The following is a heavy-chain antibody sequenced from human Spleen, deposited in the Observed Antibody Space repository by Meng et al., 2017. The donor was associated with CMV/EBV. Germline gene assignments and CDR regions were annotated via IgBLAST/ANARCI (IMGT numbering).Heavy chain of an antibody. V-gene: IGHV3-21*01. CDR3: ARRRVVTSTSYYGMDV. CDR1: RFTFSTYT. CDR2: ISSSSTYI. D-gene: IGHD2-21*02. J-gene: IGHJ6*02. Sequence: GGSLRLSCTTSRFTFSTYTMNWVRQPPGKGLEWVSSISSSSTYIYYGDSVKGRFTVSRDNAKNSLFLQMDSLAADDTAVYYCARRRVVTSTSYYGMDVWGQGTTVTVSS.